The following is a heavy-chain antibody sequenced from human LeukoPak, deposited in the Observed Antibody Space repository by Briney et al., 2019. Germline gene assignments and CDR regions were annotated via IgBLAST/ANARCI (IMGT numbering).Heavy chain of an antibody. D-gene: IGHD1-1*01. CDR3: ARGTWCDP. CDR2: ISAYNGKT. CDR1: GYTFTSYG. V-gene: IGHV1-18*01. J-gene: IGHJ5*02. Sequence: GASVKVSCKATGYTFTSYGISWVRQAPGQGLEWMGWISAYNGKTNYAQKLQGRVTLTTDTSTSTASVERRSLRSDHTDVYYWARGTWCDPWGQGTRVTVSS.